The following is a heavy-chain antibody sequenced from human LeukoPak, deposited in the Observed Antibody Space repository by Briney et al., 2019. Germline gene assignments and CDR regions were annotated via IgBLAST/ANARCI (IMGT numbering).Heavy chain of an antibody. V-gene: IGHV3-74*01. CDR1: VFTFSTYT. CDR3: ARGFDY. CDR2: INSDGSST. J-gene: IGHJ4*02. Sequence: GGALRLSCVASVFTFSTYTMNWIRQAPGKGLVWVSRINSDGSSTSYADSVKGRFTISRDNAKNTLYLQMNRLRAEDTAVYYCARGFDYWGQGTLVTVSS.